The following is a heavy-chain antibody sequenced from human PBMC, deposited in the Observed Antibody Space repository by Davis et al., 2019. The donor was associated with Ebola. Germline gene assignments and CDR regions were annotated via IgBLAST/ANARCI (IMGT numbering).Heavy chain of an antibody. Sequence: AASVKVSCKASGYIFTSYAIHWVRQAPGQRLEWMGWINAGNGDTKYSQKFRGRVTITRNTSTSTAYMELSSLRSEDTAVYYCATGGGLRYFDWLDYWGQGTLVTVSS. V-gene: IGHV1-3*01. CDR1: GYIFTSYA. CDR3: ATGGGLRYFDWLDY. CDR2: INAGNGDT. J-gene: IGHJ4*02. D-gene: IGHD3-9*01.